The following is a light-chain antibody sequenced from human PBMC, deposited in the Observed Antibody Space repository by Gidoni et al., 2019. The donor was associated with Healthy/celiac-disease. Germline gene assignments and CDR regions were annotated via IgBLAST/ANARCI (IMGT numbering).Light chain of an antibody. Sequence: QPVLTQPPSVTGAPGQRGTISRTGSSSNIGAGHDVHWYQQLPGAAPKLLIYGNSNRPSGVPDRFSGSKSGASASLAITGLQDEDEADYYCQSYDSSLSGSKVFGGGTKLTVL. CDR2: GNS. CDR1: SSNIGAGHD. CDR3: QSYDSSLSGSKV. V-gene: IGLV1-40*01. J-gene: IGLJ3*02.